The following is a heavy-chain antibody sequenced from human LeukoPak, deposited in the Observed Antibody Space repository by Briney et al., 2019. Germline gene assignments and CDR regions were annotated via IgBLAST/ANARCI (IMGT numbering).Heavy chain of an antibody. V-gene: IGHV3-23*01. CDR1: GFTFSSYA. CDR3: VKGGSDYYGSGYYYYGMDV. D-gene: IGHD3-10*01. Sequence: RGSLRLSCAASGFTFSSYAMSWVRQAPGKGLEWVSAISGSGGSTYYADSVKGRFTISRNNSKNTLYLQMNSLRAEDTAVYYRVKGGSDYYGSGYYYYGMDVWGQGTTVTVSS. CDR2: ISGSGGST. J-gene: IGHJ6*02.